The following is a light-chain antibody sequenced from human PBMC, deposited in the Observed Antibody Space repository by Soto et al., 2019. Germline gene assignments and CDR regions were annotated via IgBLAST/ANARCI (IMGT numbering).Light chain of an antibody. CDR1: QSISSW. J-gene: IGKJ2*01. CDR3: QQYNSYPT. V-gene: IGKV1-5*01. CDR2: DAS. Sequence: DIQMTQSPSTLSASVGDRVTITCRASQSISSWLAWYQQKPGKAPKLLIYDASSLESGVPSRFSGSGSGTEFTLTISRLQSNDFATYYCQQYNSYPTLGQGTKLEIK.